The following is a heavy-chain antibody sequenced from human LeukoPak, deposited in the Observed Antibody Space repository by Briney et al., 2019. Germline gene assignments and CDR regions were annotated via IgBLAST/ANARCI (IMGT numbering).Heavy chain of an antibody. CDR2: INPNSGGT. J-gene: IGHJ4*02. CDR3: ARDLQVGATGPDYYFDY. V-gene: IGHV1-2*02. D-gene: IGHD1-26*01. Sequence: ASVKVSCKASGYTFTSYYMHWVRQAPGQGLEWMGWINPNSGGTNYAQKFQGRVTMTRDTSISTAYMELSRLRSDNTAVYYCARDLQVGATGPDYYFDYWGQGTLVTVSS. CDR1: GYTFTSYY.